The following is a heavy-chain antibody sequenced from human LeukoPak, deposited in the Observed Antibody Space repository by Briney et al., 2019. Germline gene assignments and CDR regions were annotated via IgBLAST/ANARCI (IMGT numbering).Heavy chain of an antibody. CDR3: ARIGSNAFDI. Sequence: GGSLRLSCAASGFTFSSYWMGWVRHPQGKGLEWVGNLKPDGSDGYYIGSVRGRFTISRDNAENSLSLQMNSLRGEDTAVYYCARIGSNAFDIWGQGTLVTVSS. J-gene: IGHJ3*02. CDR1: GFTFSSYW. CDR2: LKPDGSDG. V-gene: IGHV3-7*05.